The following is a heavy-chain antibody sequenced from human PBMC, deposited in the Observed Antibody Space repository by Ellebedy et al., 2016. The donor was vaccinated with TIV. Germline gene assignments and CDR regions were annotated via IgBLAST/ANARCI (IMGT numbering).Heavy chain of an antibody. V-gene: IGHV1-69*13. D-gene: IGHD2-2*01. J-gene: IGHJ4*02. CDR2: IIPIFGTA. Sequence: SVKVSXXASGGTFSSYAISWVRQAPGQGLEWMGGIIPIFGTANYAQKFQGRVTITADESTSTAYMELSSLRSEDTAVYYCARAPRDCSSTSCYGIYWGQGTLVTVSS. CDR1: GGTFSSYA. CDR3: ARAPRDCSSTSCYGIY.